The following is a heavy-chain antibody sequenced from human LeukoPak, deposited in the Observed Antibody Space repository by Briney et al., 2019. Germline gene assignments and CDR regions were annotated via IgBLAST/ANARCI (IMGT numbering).Heavy chain of an antibody. CDR2: LHYSGGT. CDR3: ARHTRSGYNYGFNYFDY. J-gene: IGHJ4*02. Sequence: PSETLSLTCSVSGGSITSSTYYWGWIRQPPGKGLEWIGTLHYSGGTYYSPSLESRVTISVDTFKNHVSLKLTSVTAADTAVYYCARHTRSGYNYGFNYFDYWGRGTLVTVSS. CDR1: GGSITSSTYY. V-gene: IGHV4-39*01. D-gene: IGHD5-18*01.